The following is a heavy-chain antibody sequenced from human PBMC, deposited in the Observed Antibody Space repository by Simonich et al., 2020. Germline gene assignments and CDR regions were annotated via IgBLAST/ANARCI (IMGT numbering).Heavy chain of an antibody. V-gene: IGHV3-30*07. CDR1: GFTFSSYA. CDR3: ARDRNWGWFDP. D-gene: IGHD7-27*01. Sequence: QVQLVESGGGVVQPGRSLRLSCAASGFTFSSYAMHWGGQGPGKGLEWWEVISYDGSNKYYADSVKDRVTNSRDNSKNTLYLQMNSLRAEDTAVYYCARDRNWGWFDPWGQGTLVTVSS. CDR2: ISYDGSNK. J-gene: IGHJ5*02.